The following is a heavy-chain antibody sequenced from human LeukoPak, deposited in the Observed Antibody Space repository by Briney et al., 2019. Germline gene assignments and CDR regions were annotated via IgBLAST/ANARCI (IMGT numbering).Heavy chain of an antibody. Sequence: GGSLRLSCAASGFTFSSYGMHWVRHAPGKGLEWVAVISYDGSNKYYADSVKGRFTISRDNSKNTLYLQMNSLRAEDTAVYYCAKDLDTAFDYWGQGTLVTVSS. J-gene: IGHJ4*02. D-gene: IGHD5-18*01. CDR1: GFTFSSYG. V-gene: IGHV3-30*18. CDR3: AKDLDTAFDY. CDR2: ISYDGSNK.